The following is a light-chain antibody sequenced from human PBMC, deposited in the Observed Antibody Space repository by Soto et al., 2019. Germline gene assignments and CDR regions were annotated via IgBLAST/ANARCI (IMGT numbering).Light chain of an antibody. CDR3: QQYGSSPYT. J-gene: IGKJ2*01. V-gene: IGKV3-20*01. CDR2: GAS. Sequence: EIVLTQSPGTLSLSPGERATLSCRASQSVSSSYLAWYQQKPGQAPRLLIYGASSRATGTPDRFSGSGSGTDFTLTISRLEPADFAMYYCQQYGSSPYTFGQGTKLEIK. CDR1: QSVSSSY.